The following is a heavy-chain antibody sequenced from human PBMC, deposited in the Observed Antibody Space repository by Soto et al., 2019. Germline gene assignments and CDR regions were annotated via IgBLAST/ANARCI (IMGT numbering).Heavy chain of an antibody. J-gene: IGHJ4*02. Sequence: PSETLSLTCTVSGGSISTYYWSWIRQSPGKGLEWIGYIFYSDNTNYNPSLRSRVTISVDTSKSQFSLKLTSVTAADTAVYYCARGGETYYDFWSGFSTIDYWGQGALVTVSS. CDR1: GGSISTYY. CDR2: IFYSDNT. CDR3: ARGGETYYDFWSGFSTIDY. D-gene: IGHD3-3*01. V-gene: IGHV4-59*01.